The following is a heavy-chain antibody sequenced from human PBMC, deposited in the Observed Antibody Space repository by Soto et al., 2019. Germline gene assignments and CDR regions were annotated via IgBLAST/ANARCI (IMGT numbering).Heavy chain of an antibody. V-gene: IGHV4-31*03. J-gene: IGHJ5*02. CDR2: IYSSGST. D-gene: IGHD6-6*01. CDR1: GCSIISASYS. Sequence: SETLSLPCSVSGCSIISASYSWNWIRQSPGRGLEWIGHIYSSGSTYYNPSLKSRVSISVDTSNNQFSLKLTSVTAADTAVYFCAREDAARIERWFDAWGQGILVTAPQ. CDR3: AREDAARIERWFDA.